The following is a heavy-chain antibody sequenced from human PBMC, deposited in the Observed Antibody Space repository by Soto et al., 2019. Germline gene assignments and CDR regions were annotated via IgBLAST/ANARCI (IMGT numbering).Heavy chain of an antibody. V-gene: IGHV1-8*01. CDR2: MNPNSGNT. J-gene: IGHJ6*02. Sequence: GSSVKVSCKASGYTFTSYDINWVRQATGQGLEWMGWMNPNSGNTGYAQKFQGRVTMTRNTSISTAYMELSSLRSEDTAVYYCARGGQRVQLWLNYYYYGMDVWGQGTTVTVSS. D-gene: IGHD5-18*01. CDR1: GYTFTSYD. CDR3: ARGGQRVQLWLNYYYYGMDV.